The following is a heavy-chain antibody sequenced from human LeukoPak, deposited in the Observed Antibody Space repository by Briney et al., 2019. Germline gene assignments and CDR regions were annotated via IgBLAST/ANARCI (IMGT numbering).Heavy chain of an antibody. J-gene: IGHJ4*02. CDR3: ARSGSYLDY. CDR1: GDSISSYY. CDR2: IYYSGST. D-gene: IGHD1-26*01. Sequence: SETLSLTCTVSGDSISSYYWNWIRQPPGKGLEWIGYIYYSGSTNYNPSFKSRVTISVDTSKNQFSLKLSSVTAADTAVYYCARSGSYLDYWGQGTLVTVSS. V-gene: IGHV4-59*01.